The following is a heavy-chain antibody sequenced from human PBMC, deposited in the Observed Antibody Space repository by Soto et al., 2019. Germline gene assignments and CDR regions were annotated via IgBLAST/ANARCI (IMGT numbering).Heavy chain of an antibody. CDR1: GGSIRPYY. Sequence: SETLSLTCNVSGGSIRPYYWNWVRLPPGKGLEWIGYIHYSGSTSYNPSPKSRLTMTVDTSKNQFTLRLTSVTAADTAFYYCAREDDYYAFDIWGQGALVTVSS. V-gene: IGHV4-59*12. CDR2: IHYSGST. J-gene: IGHJ4*02. D-gene: IGHD3-22*01. CDR3: AREDDYYAFDI.